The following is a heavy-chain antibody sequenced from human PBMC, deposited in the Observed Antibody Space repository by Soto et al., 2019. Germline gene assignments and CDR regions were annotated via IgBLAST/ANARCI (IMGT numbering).Heavy chain of an antibody. V-gene: IGHV3-30*18. Sequence: QVQLVESGGGVVQPGWSLRLSCAASGFSISDYGMEWVRQAPGKGLGWVALISYDGSNIYYADSVKGRFTISRDNSKDTLFLQMTGLRREDTAVYYCAKGAGDRLSLGMDVWGQGTTVTVSS. J-gene: IGHJ6*02. CDR2: ISYDGSNI. CDR3: AKGAGDRLSLGMDV. D-gene: IGHD1-26*01. CDR1: GFSISDYG.